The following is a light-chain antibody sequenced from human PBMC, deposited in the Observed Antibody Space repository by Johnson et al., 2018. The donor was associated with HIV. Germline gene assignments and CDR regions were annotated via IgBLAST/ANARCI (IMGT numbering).Light chain of an antibody. CDR3: GTWDSSLSAVYV. V-gene: IGLV1-51*01. CDR2: DNN. Sequence: QSVLTQPPSVSAAPGQRVTISCSGSSSNIGSNYVSWYQQLPGTAPKLLIYDNNKRPSGIPDRFSGSKSGTSATLGITGLQTGDEADYYCGTWDSSLSAVYVFVTGTKVTVL. CDR1: SSNIGSNY. J-gene: IGLJ1*01.